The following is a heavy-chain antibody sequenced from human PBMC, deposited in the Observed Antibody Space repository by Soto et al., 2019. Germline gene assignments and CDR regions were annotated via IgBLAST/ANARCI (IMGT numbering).Heavy chain of an antibody. CDR2: ITRTGGST. D-gene: IGHD6-19*01. V-gene: IGHV3-23*01. CDR1: GFTFRSYA. J-gene: IGHJ4*02. Sequence: EVQLLESGGGLVQPGGSLRLSCAASGFTFRSYAINWVRQAPGKGLEWVSVITRTGGSTNYADSVKGRFTISRDNSKNSLYIQMNSLRVEDTAVYYCAKETGSSGTVDCWGQGTLVTVSS. CDR3: AKETGSSGTVDC.